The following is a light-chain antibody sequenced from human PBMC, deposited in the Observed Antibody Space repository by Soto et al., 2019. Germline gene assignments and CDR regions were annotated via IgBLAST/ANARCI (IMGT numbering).Light chain of an antibody. Sequence: QSALTQPASVSGSPGQSITISCTGTSSDVGGYNYVSWYQQHPGKAPKLMIYDVSNRPSGVSNRFSGSKSGNTASLTISGLHAEDEADYYCSSYTSISTLVVFGGGTKVTVL. V-gene: IGLV2-14*01. CDR3: SSYTSISTLVV. J-gene: IGLJ2*01. CDR2: DVS. CDR1: SSDVGGYNY.